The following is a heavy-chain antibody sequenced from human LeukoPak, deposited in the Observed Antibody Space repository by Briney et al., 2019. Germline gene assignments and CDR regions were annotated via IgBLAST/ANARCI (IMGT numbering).Heavy chain of an antibody. J-gene: IGHJ6*03. CDR1: GFTFSSYG. CDR2: IWYDGSNK. D-gene: IGHD6-19*01. V-gene: IGHV3-33*06. CDR3: AKDPYSSGWYPHYYYMDV. Sequence: PGGSLRLSCAASGFTFSSYGMHWVRQAPGKGLEGVAVIWYDGSNKYYADSVKGRFTISRDNSKNTPYLQMNSLRAEDTAVCYCAKDPYSSGWYPHYYYMDVWGKGTTVTVSS.